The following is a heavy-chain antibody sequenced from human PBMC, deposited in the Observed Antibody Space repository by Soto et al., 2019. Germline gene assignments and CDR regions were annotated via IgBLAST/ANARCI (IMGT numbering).Heavy chain of an antibody. CDR2: IIPIFGTA. V-gene: IGHV1-69*01. D-gene: IGHD5-18*01. J-gene: IGHJ5*02. CDR3: ARHRTSMVTSWFDP. Sequence: QVQLVQSGAEVKKPGCSVKVSCKASGGTFSSYAISWVRQAPGHGLEWMGGIIPIFGTANYAQKFQGRVTITADESTSTAYMELSGLRSEDTAVYYCARHRTSMVTSWFDPWGQGTLVTVSS. CDR1: GGTFSSYA.